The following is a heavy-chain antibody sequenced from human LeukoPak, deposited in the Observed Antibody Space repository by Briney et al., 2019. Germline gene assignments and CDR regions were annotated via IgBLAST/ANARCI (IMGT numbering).Heavy chain of an antibody. Sequence: PGGSLRLSCAASGFTFSSYAMHWVRQAPGKGLEYVSAISSNGGSTYYANSVKGRFTISRDNAKNSLYLQMNGLRAEDTAVYHCARDRLLEDRDYSYYYYMDVWGKGTTVTVSS. V-gene: IGHV3-64*01. D-gene: IGHD1-1*01. CDR3: ARDRLLEDRDYSYYYYMDV. J-gene: IGHJ6*03. CDR1: GFTFSSYA. CDR2: ISSNGGST.